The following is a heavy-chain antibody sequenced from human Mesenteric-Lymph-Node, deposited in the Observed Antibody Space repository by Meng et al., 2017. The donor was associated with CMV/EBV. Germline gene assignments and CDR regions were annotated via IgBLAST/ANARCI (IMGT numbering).Heavy chain of an antibody. J-gene: IGHJ4*02. CDR3: ARDLVMSWYSGSYDY. D-gene: IGHD1-26*01. Sequence: GESLKISCAASGFTVSSNYMSWVRQAPGKGLEWVSVIYSGGSTYYADSVKGRFTISRDNSKNTLYLQMNSLRAEDTAVYYCARDLVMSWYSGSYDYWGQGTLVTVSS. V-gene: IGHV3-66*02. CDR1: GFTVSSNY. CDR2: IYSGGST.